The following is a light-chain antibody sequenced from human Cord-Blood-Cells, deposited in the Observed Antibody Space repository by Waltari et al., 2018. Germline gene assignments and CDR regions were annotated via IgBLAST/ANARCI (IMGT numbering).Light chain of an antibody. V-gene: IGLV2-14*01. CDR2: DVS. CDR1: SSDVGCYNY. Sequence: QSALTQPASASGSPGQSITIPCTATSSDVGCYNYVSWYQQHPGKAPKLMLYDVSNRPSGVSNRFSGSKSGNTASLTIFGLQAEDEADYYCSSYTSSSTNYVFGTGTKVTVL. CDR3: SSYTSSSTNYV. J-gene: IGLJ1*01.